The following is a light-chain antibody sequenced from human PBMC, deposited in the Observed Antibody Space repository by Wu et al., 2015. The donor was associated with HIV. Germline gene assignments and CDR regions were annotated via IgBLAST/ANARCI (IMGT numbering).Light chain of an antibody. CDR1: QSVSASY. CDR2: GAS. J-gene: IGKJ5*01. Sequence: EIVLTQSPGTLSLSPGQRATLSCRSSQSVSASYVAWYQKRPGQAPRLLVYGASKRATGIPDRFGGSGSGTDFTLTISRLEPEDFAVYYCQQYGDSPVTFGQGTRLE. V-gene: IGKV3-20*01. CDR3: QQYGDSPVT.